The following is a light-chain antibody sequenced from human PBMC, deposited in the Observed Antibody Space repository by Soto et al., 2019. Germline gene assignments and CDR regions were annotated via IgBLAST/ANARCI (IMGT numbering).Light chain of an antibody. CDR3: QQYNDSPLT. CDR2: KAS. V-gene: IGKV1-5*03. J-gene: IGKJ4*01. Sequence: DTQMTQSPSTLSASVGDRVTITCRASQAIATRLAWYQLKPGKAPNLLICKASTLESGVPSRFSGSGSGKQFTLTISSLKPDDSALYYCQQYNDSPLTLGGGTKVDIK. CDR1: QAIATR.